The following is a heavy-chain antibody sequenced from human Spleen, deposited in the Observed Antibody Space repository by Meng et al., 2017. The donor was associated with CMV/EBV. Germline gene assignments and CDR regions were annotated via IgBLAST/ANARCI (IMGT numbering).Heavy chain of an antibody. CDR3: VRGRYSSGWYEVDC. CDR2: ISGSSSYI. J-gene: IGHJ4*02. CDR1: GYPSMSYG. Sequence: SGYPSMSYGTNCVRQAPGKGLELVSSISGSSSYISYADSVKGRFTISRDNAKNSLYLQMNSLRAEDTAVYYCVRGRYSSGWYEVDCWGQGTLVTVSS. V-gene: IGHV3-21*01. D-gene: IGHD6-19*01.